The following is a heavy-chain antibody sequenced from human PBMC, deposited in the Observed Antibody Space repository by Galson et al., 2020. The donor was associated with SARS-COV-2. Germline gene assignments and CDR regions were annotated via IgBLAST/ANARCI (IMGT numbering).Heavy chain of an antibody. J-gene: IGHJ5*02. V-gene: IGHV3-23*01. D-gene: IGHD2-15*01. CDR1: GFAFSNSV. Sequence: GGSLRLSCAASGFAFSNSVMSWVRQAPGKGLEWVSAISGSGAGTYYADSVKGRFTISRDNSKNTVYLQMKSLRAGDTAAYFCSKGVSSYCSGGSCPPAMWFDAWGQGTLVTVSS. CDR2: ISGSGAGT. CDR3: SKGVSSYCSGGSCPPAMWFDA.